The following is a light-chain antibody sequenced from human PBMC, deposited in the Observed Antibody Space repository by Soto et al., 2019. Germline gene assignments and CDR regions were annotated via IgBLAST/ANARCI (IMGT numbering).Light chain of an antibody. Sequence: DIQMTQSPSSLSASVGDRVTTTCRASQSISSYLNWYQQKPGKAPKLLIYAASSLQSGVPSRFSGSGSGTDFTLTISSLQPADFATYYCQQSYSTPYTFGQGTKLEIK. CDR3: QQSYSTPYT. V-gene: IGKV1-39*01. CDR1: QSISSY. CDR2: AAS. J-gene: IGKJ2*01.